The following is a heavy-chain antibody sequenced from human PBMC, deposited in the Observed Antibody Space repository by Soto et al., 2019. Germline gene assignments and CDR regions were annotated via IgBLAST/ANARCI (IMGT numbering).Heavy chain of an antibody. CDR3: ARVGMIVVDQYFDY. Sequence: TSETLSLTCAVSGYNISSGYYWGWIRQTPGKGLEWIGSIYHSGSTYYNPSLKSRVTISVDTSKNQFSLKLGSVTAADTAVYYCARVGMIVVDQYFDYWGQGTLVTVSS. D-gene: IGHD3-22*01. CDR1: GYNISSGYY. J-gene: IGHJ4*02. CDR2: IYHSGST. V-gene: IGHV4-38-2*01.